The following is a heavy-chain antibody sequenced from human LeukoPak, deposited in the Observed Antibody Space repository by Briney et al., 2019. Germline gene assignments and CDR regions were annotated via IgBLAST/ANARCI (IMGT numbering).Heavy chain of an antibody. CDR1: GFTYTDYS. CDR2: ISWNSGSI. CDR3: AKLSVIPSKGGWFDP. V-gene: IGHV3-9*01. J-gene: IGHJ5*02. D-gene: IGHD2-21*01. Sequence: GGSLRLSCSASGFTYTDYSMSWVRQVPGKGLEWVSGISWNSGSIGYADSVKGRFTISRDNAKNSLYLQMNSLRAEDTALYYCAKLSVIPSKGGWFDPWGQGTLVTVSS.